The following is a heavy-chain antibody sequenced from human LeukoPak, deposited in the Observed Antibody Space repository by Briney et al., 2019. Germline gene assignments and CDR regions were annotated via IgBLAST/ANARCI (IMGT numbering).Heavy chain of an antibody. CDR3: AREGSSWYNY. Sequence: SETLSLTCTVSGGSISSSSYYWGWIRQPPGKGLEWIGNIYYSGSTYYNPSLKSRVTISLDTSKNQFSLKLSSVTAVDTAVYYCAREGSSWYNYWGQGTLVTVSS. D-gene: IGHD6-13*01. V-gene: IGHV4-39*07. CDR1: GGSISSSSYY. CDR2: IYYSGST. J-gene: IGHJ4*02.